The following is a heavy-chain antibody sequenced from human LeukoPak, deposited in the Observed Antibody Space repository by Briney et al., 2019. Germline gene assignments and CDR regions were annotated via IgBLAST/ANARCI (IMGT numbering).Heavy chain of an antibody. CDR3: AREGAGYYYYGMDV. Sequence: GASVKVSCKASGGTFSSYAISWVRQAPGQGLEWMGGIIPIFGTANYAQKFQGRVTITADESTSTAYMELSSLRPEDTAVYYCAREGAGYYYYGMDVWGQGTTVTVSS. J-gene: IGHJ6*02. CDR1: GGTFSSYA. V-gene: IGHV1-69*13. CDR2: IIPIFGTA.